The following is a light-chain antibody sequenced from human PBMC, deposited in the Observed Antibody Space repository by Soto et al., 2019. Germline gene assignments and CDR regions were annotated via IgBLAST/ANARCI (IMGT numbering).Light chain of an antibody. CDR2: AAS. V-gene: IGKV3-20*01. Sequence: IVLTQSPVTLSLSPCEIATLSCSSSQSISNNYLAWYQQTPGQAPRLLIYAASSRATGIPDRFSGSGSGTDFTLTIDGLEPEDFVVYYCQQYGYSPITFGQGTRLEIK. CDR3: QQYGYSPIT. CDR1: QSISNNY. J-gene: IGKJ5*01.